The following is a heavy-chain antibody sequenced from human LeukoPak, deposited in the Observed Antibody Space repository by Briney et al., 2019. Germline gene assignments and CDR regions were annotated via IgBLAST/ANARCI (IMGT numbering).Heavy chain of an antibody. D-gene: IGHD3-3*01. V-gene: IGHV4-30-4*01. CDR1: GGSISSGDYY. Sequence: SETLSLTCTVSGGSISSGDYYWSWIRQPPGKGLEWIGYIYYSGSTYYNPSLKSRVTISVGTSKNQFSLKLSSVTVADTAVYYCARGSEGRFLEWLAGDIWGQGTMVTVSS. J-gene: IGHJ3*02. CDR2: IYYSGST. CDR3: ARGSEGRFLEWLAGDI.